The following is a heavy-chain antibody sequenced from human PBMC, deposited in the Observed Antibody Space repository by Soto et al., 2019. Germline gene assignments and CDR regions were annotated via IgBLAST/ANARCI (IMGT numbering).Heavy chain of an antibody. V-gene: IGHV4-34*01. CDR2: INHSGST. CDR3: ARVKMATIIRDVVFDY. Sequence: SETLSLTCAVYGGSFSGYYWSWIRQPPGKGLEWIWEINHSGSTNYNPSLKSRVTISVDTSKNQFSLKLSSVTAADTAVYYCARVKMATIIRDVVFDYWGQGTLVTVSS. D-gene: IGHD3-10*01. J-gene: IGHJ4*02. CDR1: GGSFSGYY.